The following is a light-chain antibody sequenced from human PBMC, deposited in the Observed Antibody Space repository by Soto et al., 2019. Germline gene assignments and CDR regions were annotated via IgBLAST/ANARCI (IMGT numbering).Light chain of an antibody. V-gene: IGLV1-47*01. Sequence: QSVLTQPPSASGTPGQRVTISCSGSSSNVGGNYVYWYQQLPGTAPNLLIYRNNQRPSGVPDRFSGSKSDTSASLAITGPRSEAEAESYCAACDYSLSGPVFGGGTQLTVL. CDR3: AACDYSLSGPV. CDR1: SSNVGGNY. CDR2: RNN. J-gene: IGLJ7*01.